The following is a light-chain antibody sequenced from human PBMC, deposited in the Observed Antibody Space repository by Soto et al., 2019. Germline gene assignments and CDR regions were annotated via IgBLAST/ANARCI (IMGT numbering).Light chain of an antibody. CDR1: QSVSSN. Sequence: EIVMTQSPATLSVSLGERATLSCRASQSVSSNLAWYQLKPGQAPRLLIYGASTRATGIPARFSGSGSGTEFTLTISSLEPEDFAVYYCQQRSNWATFGPGTKVDIK. V-gene: IGKV3-15*01. CDR3: QQRSNWAT. J-gene: IGKJ3*01. CDR2: GAS.